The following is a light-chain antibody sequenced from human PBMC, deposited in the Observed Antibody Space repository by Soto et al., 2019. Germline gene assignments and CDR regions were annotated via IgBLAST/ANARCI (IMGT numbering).Light chain of an antibody. CDR3: EQHNNWPPPT. J-gene: IGKJ4*01. V-gene: IGKV3-15*01. CDR1: QSISSN. CDR2: GAS. Sequence: EIVMTQSPATLSVSPGERATLSCRATQSISSNLAWYQQRPGQAPRLLIYGASARATGIPARFSGSGSGKELTLTISSLQSEEFAVYYCEQHNNWPPPTFGGGPKVEIK.